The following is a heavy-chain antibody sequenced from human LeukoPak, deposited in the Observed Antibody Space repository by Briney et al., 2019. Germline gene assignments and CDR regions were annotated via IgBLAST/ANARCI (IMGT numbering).Heavy chain of an antibody. J-gene: IGHJ5*02. D-gene: IGHD3-3*01. Sequence: GASVKVSCKASGFTFTNYDINWMRQATGQGHEWMGWMNPKSGSAGYAQKFQGRVTMTRSTSISTAYMELSSLRSEDTAIYYCARNLDLSGYYMWFDPWGQGTLVTVSS. CDR2: MNPKSGSA. CDR1: GFTFTNYD. CDR3: ARNLDLSGYYMWFDP. V-gene: IGHV1-8*01.